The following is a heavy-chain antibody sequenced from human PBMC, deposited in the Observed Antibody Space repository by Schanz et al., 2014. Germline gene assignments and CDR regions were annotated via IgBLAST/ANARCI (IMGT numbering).Heavy chain of an antibody. V-gene: IGHV3-64D*06. CDR2: ISHDGYST. Sequence: EVQLVESGGGLVQPGKSLRLSCAASGITFSSHSFNWVRQAPGKGLEYVSAISHDGYSTYYADSVKGRFTISRDNAKNTLYLQMNTLRAEDTAVYYCLAPDYGMDVWGQGTTVTVSS. CDR1: GITFSSHS. CDR3: LAPDYGMDV. J-gene: IGHJ6*02.